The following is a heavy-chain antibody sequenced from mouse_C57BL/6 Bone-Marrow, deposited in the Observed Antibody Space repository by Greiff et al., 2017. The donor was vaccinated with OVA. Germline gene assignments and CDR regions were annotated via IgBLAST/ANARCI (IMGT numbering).Heavy chain of an antibody. CDR3: ARPTGTNYYAMDY. CDR2: ISSGSSTI. V-gene: IGHV5-17*01. CDR1: GFTFSDYG. Sequence: EVKLVESGGGLVKPGGSLKLSCAASGFTFSDYGMHWVRQAPEKGLEWVAYISSGSSTIYYADTVKGRFTISRDNAKNTLFLQMTSLRSEDTAMYYCARPTGTNYYAMDYWGQGTSVTVSS. J-gene: IGHJ4*01. D-gene: IGHD4-1*01.